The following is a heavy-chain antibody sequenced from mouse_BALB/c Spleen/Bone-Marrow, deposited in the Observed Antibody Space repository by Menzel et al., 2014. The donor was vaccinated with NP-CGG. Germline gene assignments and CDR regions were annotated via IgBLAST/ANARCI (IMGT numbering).Heavy chain of an antibody. V-gene: IGHV1-74*01. CDR2: IHPSDSET. CDR1: GYSFTNYW. J-gene: IGHJ3*01. CDR3: ASDDYDGSWFAY. Sequence: QVHVKQSGAELVRPGASVKLSCKASGYSFTNYWMNWMKQRPGQGLEWIGMIHPSDSETRLSQKFKDKATLTVDKSSSTAYMQLSSPTSEDSAVYYCASDDYDGSWFAYWGQGTLVTVSA. D-gene: IGHD2-4*01.